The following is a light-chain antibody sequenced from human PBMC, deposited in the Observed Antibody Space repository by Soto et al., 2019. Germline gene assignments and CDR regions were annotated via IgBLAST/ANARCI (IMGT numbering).Light chain of an antibody. CDR3: QQYYSYPRT. CDR1: QAISSY. CDR2: AAS. Sequence: AIRMTQSPSSFSASTGDTVTITCRASQAISSYLAWYQQKPGKAPKLLIYAASTLQSGVPSRFSGSGSGTDFTLTISCLQSEDFATYYCQQYYSYPRTFGQGTKVDIK. J-gene: IGKJ1*01. V-gene: IGKV1-8*01.